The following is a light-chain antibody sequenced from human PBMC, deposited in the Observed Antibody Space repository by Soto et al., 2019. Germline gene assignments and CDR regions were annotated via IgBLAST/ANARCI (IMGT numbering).Light chain of an antibody. CDR3: QQSYSTPPIT. CDR1: QSISSY. J-gene: IGKJ5*01. Sequence: DIQMPQSPSSLSASVGDRVTITCRASQSISSYLNWYQQKPGKAPKLLIYAASSLQSGVPSRFSGSGSGTDFTLPISSLQPEDFATYYCQQSYSTPPITFGQGTRLEIK. V-gene: IGKV1-39*01. CDR2: AAS.